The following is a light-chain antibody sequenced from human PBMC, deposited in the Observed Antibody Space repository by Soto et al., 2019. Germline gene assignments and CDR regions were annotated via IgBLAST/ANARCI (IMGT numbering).Light chain of an antibody. Sequence: SLLTQPPSASGSPGQSVTISCTGTSSDVGGYNYVSWYQQHPGKAPKLMIYEVSKRPSGVPDRFSGSKSGNTASLTVSGLQVEDEADYYCSSYAGSNGVFGTGTKVTVL. CDR1: SSDVGGYNY. V-gene: IGLV2-8*01. CDR3: SSYAGSNGV. CDR2: EVS. J-gene: IGLJ1*01.